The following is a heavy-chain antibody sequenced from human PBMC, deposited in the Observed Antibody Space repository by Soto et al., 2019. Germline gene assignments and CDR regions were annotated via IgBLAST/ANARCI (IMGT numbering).Heavy chain of an antibody. V-gene: IGHV1-3*01. J-gene: IGHJ6*03. D-gene: IGHD2-15*01. CDR3: ARRLLGYCSGGSCYSNYYYMDV. Sequence: QVQLVQSGAEVKKPGASVKVSCKASGYTFTSYAMHWVRQAPGQRLEWMGWINAGNGNTKYSQKFQGRVTITRDTSASTAYMELSSLRSEDTAVYYCARRLLGYCSGGSCYSNYYYMDVWGKGTTVTVSS. CDR2: INAGNGNT. CDR1: GYTFTSYA.